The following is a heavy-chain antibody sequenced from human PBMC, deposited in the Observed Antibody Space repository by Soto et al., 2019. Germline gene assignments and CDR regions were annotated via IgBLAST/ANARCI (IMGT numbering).Heavy chain of an antibody. CDR1: GFTFSSYG. J-gene: IGHJ6*03. V-gene: IGHV3-33*01. CDR3: ARGTKSANYYYYYMDV. Sequence: GGSLRLSCAASGFTFSSYGMHWVRQAPGKGLEWVAVIWYDGSNKYYADSVKGRFTISRDNSKNTLYLQMNSLRAEDTAVYYCARGTKSANYYYYYMDVWGKGTTVTVSS. CDR2: IWYDGSNK. D-gene: IGHD2-2*01.